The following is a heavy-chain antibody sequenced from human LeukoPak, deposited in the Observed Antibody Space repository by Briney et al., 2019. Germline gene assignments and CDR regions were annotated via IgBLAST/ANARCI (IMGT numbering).Heavy chain of an antibody. D-gene: IGHD1-26*01. CDR1: GFTFSTYG. V-gene: IGHV3-23*01. Sequence: GGSLRLSCAASGFTFSTYGITWVRQAPGKGLEWVSAISGRADLTFYADSVKGRFTISRDNSKNTLYLQMNSLRAEDTAVYYCAKDSKIVGATFRSYHYMDVWGKGTAVTVSS. J-gene: IGHJ6*03. CDR3: AKDSKIVGATFRSYHYMDV. CDR2: ISGRADLT.